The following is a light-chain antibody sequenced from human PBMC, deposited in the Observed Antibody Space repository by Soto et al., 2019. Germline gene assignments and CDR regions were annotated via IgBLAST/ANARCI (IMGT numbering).Light chain of an antibody. V-gene: IGLV2-11*01. CDR1: SSDVGGHNY. J-gene: IGLJ1*01. Sequence: QSVLTQPAAVSGCPGQSVTISCTGTSSDVGGHNYVSWYQQYPGKAPRLLLSSVSKRPSGVPDRFSGSKSGDTASLTISGLQAEDEADYYCCSYAGSYTYVFGTGTKVTVL. CDR3: CSYAGSYTYV. CDR2: SVS.